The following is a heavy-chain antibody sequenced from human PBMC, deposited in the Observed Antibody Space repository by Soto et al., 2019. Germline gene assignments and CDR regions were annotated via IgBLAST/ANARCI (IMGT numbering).Heavy chain of an antibody. V-gene: IGHV5-10-1*01. Sequence: GEFLKISCKGSGYSFTSYWISWVRQMPGKGLEWMGRIDPSDSYTNYSPSFQGHVTISADKSISTAYLQWSSLKASDTAMYYCAREYCYDSSGYYYDYYYGMDVWGQGTTVTVSS. CDR2: IDPSDSYT. CDR3: AREYCYDSSGYYYDYYYGMDV. J-gene: IGHJ6*02. CDR1: GYSFTSYW. D-gene: IGHD3-22*01.